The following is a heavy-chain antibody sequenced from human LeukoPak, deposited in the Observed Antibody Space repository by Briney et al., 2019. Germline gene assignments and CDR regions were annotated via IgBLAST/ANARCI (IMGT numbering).Heavy chain of an antibody. CDR1: GFSVSDDY. D-gene: IGHD4-11*01. V-gene: IGHV3-66*01. Sequence: PGGSLTLSCAASGFSVSDDYMGWVRQPPGKGLEWVSVIYSGGNTFYPDSVRGRFTISRDDSKNTLYLQMNSLRAEDTAVYYCARAVTTGYFDLWGRGTLVTVSS. J-gene: IGHJ2*01. CDR2: IYSGGNT. CDR3: ARAVTTGYFDL.